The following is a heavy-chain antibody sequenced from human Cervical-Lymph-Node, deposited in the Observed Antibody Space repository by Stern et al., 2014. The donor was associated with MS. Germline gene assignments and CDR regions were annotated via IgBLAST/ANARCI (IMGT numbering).Heavy chain of an antibody. CDR2: IYPGDSDT. V-gene: IGHV5-51*03. CDR1: GYSFTKSW. D-gene: IGHD4-17*01. J-gene: IGHJ4*02. CDR3: ARLKGSLTRGTYFDF. Sequence: VQLVESGAEVEKPGDSLKISCKGSGYSFTKSWIGWVRQMPGKGLEWMGFIYPGDSDTRYSPSFQGQGTISADKSINTASLQWSSLKASDTAIYYCARLKGSLTRGTYFDFWGQGTLVSVSS.